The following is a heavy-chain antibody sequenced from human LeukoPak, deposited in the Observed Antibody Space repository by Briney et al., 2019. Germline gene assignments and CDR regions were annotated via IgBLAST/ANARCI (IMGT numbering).Heavy chain of an antibody. Sequence: SETLSLTCAVYGGSFSGHYWSWIRQPPGKGLEWIGEINHSGSTNYNPSLKSRVIISVDTSKNQFSLKLSSVTAADTAVYYCASGWRGFDYWGQGTLVTVSS. CDR2: INHSGST. J-gene: IGHJ4*02. CDR1: GGSFSGHY. V-gene: IGHV4-34*01. CDR3: ASGWRGFDY.